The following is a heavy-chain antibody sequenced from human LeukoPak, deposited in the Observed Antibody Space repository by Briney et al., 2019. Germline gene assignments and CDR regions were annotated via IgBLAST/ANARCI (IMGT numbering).Heavy chain of an antibody. J-gene: IGHJ4*02. CDR2: ISSSSSTI. CDR1: GFTFSSYS. V-gene: IGHV3-48*01. D-gene: IGHD3-3*01. CDR3: ARGAWRGYDSWSGQIDY. Sequence: GGSLRLSCAASGFTFSSYSMNWVRQAPGKGLEWVPYISSSSSTIYYADSVKGRFTTSRDNAKNSLYLQMNSLRAEDTAVYYCARGAWRGYDSWSGQIDYWGQGTLVTVSS.